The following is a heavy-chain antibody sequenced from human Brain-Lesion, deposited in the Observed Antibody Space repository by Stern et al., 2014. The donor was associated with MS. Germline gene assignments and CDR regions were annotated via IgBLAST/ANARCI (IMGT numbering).Heavy chain of an antibody. J-gene: IGHJ6*02. CDR3: ARDQRGITIFGVVTDYYYLGMDV. V-gene: IGHV1-2*02. Sequence: QVQLVESGAEVKKPGASVKVSCKTSGYIFTGYYIHWVRQAPGQGLEWMAWINPNTGGTNYAQKFQGRVTMSRDTSISTASVELGSLTSDDTAVYYCARDQRGITIFGVVTDYYYLGMDVWGQGTTVTVSS. D-gene: IGHD3-3*01. CDR2: INPNTGGT. CDR1: GYIFTGYY.